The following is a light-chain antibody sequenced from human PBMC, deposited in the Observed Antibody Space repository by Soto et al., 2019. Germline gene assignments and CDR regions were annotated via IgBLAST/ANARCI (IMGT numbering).Light chain of an antibody. CDR2: EVS. Sequence: QSALAQPASVSGSPGQSITISCTGTSSDVGGYNYVSWYQQHPGKAPKLMIYEVSNRPSGVSNRSSGSKSGNTASLTISGLQAEDEADYYYSSYTSSSTPFVFGTGTKVTVL. CDR3: SSYTSSSTPFV. J-gene: IGLJ1*01. CDR1: SSDVGGYNY. V-gene: IGLV2-14*01.